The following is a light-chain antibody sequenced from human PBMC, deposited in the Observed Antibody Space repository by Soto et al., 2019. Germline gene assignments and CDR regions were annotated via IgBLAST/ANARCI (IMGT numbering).Light chain of an antibody. CDR3: QQSQNRPWT. Sequence: DRLRSQSPPTLSVSAGERATLSCRASQSVSGKLAWSQQKPCHPPRLLIYDASTRATGIPARFSGSGSGTEFTLIISSLQSEDFAAYYCQQSQNRPWTLGHRTMV. V-gene: IGKV3-15*01. CDR2: DAS. CDR1: QSVSGK. J-gene: IGKJ1*01.